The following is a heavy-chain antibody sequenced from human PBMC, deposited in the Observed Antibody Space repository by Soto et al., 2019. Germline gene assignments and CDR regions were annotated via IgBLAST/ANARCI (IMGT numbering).Heavy chain of an antibody. CDR3: AVGSSSWSGAFDI. CDR1: GYTFTSYD. V-gene: IGHV1-8*01. Sequence: ASVKVSCKASGYTFTSYDINWVRQATGQGLEWMGWMNPNSGNTGYAQKFQGRVTMTRNTSISTAYMGLSSLRSEDTAVYYCAVGSSSWSGAFDIWGQGTRVTVS. J-gene: IGHJ3*02. CDR2: MNPNSGNT. D-gene: IGHD6-13*01.